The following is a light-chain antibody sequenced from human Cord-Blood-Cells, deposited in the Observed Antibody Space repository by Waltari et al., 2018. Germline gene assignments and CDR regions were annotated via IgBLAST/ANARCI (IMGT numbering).Light chain of an antibody. CDR1: QSISSW. V-gene: IGKV1-5*03. CDR3: QQYNSYPYT. J-gene: IGKJ2*01. CDR2: KGS. Sequence: DIQMTQSPSTLSASVGDSVTITCRASQSISSWLAWYQQKPGKAPKLLIYKGSSLESGVPSRFSGSGSGTEFTLTISSLQPDDFATYDCQQYNSYPYTFGQGTKLEIK.